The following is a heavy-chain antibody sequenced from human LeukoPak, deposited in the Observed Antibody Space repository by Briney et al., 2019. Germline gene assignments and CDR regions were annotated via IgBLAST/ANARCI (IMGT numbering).Heavy chain of an antibody. Sequence: SETLSLTCTVSGGSISSYYWSWIRQPPGKGLEWIGYIYTSGSTNYNPSLKSRVTISVDTSKNQFSLKLSSVTAADTAVYYCAGRSSSGWYWFDPWGQGTLVTVSS. CDR3: AGRSSSGWYWFDP. CDR1: GGSISSYY. J-gene: IGHJ5*02. V-gene: IGHV4-4*09. D-gene: IGHD6-19*01. CDR2: IYTSGST.